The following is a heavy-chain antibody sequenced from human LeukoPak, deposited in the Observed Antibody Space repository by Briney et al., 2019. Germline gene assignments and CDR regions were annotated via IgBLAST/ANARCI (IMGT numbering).Heavy chain of an antibody. V-gene: IGHV3-30*04. CDR2: ISYDGSNK. D-gene: IGHD6-19*01. Sequence: PGRSLRLSCAASGFTFSSYAIHWVRQAPGKGLEWVAVISYDGSNKNYADSVKGRFTISRDNSKNTLYLQMNSLRAEDTAVYYCAKRGLVAGTGYFDYWGQGTLVTVSS. J-gene: IGHJ4*02. CDR3: AKRGLVAGTGYFDY. CDR1: GFTFSSYA.